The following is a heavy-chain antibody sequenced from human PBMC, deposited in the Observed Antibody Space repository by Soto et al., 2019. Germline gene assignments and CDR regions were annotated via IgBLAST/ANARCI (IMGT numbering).Heavy chain of an antibody. D-gene: IGHD4-17*01. V-gene: IGHV3-30-3*01. CDR1: GFIFSNYA. J-gene: IGHJ4*02. CDR2: VSSDGNTK. CDR3: ARELTSGGELDC. Sequence: QVQLVESGGDVVQPGRSLRLSCVASGFIFSNYAMQWVRQAPGKGLDWVAVVSSDGNTKYYTDSVRGRFTISRDNSKNTVFLQINSLRPEDTALYYCARELTSGGELDCWGQGTLVTVSP.